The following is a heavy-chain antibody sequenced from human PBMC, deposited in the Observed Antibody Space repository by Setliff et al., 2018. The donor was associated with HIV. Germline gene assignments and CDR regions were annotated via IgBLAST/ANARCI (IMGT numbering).Heavy chain of an antibody. V-gene: IGHV4-39*01. CDR3: ARARRRGYGSAQIPSDY. CDR2: IFYSGTT. CDR1: GGSIRRSTYY. D-gene: IGHD3-10*01. Sequence: SETLSLTCTVSGGSIRRSTYYWGWIRQPPGKGLEWIGGIFYSGTTYYNPSLKSRVTISVDTSTNQFSLKLSSVTAADTAVSYCARARRRGYGSAQIPSDYWGQGTLVTVSS. J-gene: IGHJ4*02.